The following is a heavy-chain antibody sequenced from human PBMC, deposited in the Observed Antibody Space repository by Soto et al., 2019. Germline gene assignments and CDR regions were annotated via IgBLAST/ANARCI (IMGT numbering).Heavy chain of an antibody. V-gene: IGHV4-59*01. CDR1: YGSSVSYG. J-gene: IGHJ3*02. CDR2: IYYSGST. CDR3: ARVHLACDI. Sequence: SETLCLTYTVAYGSSVSYGGRWIRQPTGKGLEWIGYIYYSGSTNYNPSLKSRVTISVDTSKNQFSLKLSSVTAADTAVYYCARVHLACDIWGKGTMVPVS.